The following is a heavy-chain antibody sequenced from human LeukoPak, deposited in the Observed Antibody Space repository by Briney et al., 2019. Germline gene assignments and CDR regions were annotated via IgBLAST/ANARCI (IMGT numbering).Heavy chain of an antibody. V-gene: IGHV3-30*19. CDR1: GFTFSSYG. D-gene: IGHD3-22*01. CDR3: ARAKYYDSSGLDY. J-gene: IGHJ4*02. Sequence: PGGSLRLSCAASGFTFSSYGMHWVRQAPGKGLEWVAVISYDGSNKYYADSVKGRFTISRDNSKNTLYLQMNSLRAEDTAVYYCARAKYYDSSGLDYWGQGTLVTVSS. CDR2: ISYDGSNK.